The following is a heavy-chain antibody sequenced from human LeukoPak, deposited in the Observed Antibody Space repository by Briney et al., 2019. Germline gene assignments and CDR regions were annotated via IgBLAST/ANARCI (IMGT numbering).Heavy chain of an antibody. V-gene: IGHV3-30*04. Sequence: PGGSLRLSCAASGFTFSSYAMHWVRQAPGKGLEWVAVISYDGSNKYYADSVKGRFTIPRDNSKNTLYLQMNSLRAEDTAVYYCARDTWFGELFYYYYYMDVWGKGTTVTVSS. CDR2: ISYDGSNK. D-gene: IGHD3-10*01. CDR3: ARDTWFGELFYYYYYMDV. J-gene: IGHJ6*03. CDR1: GFTFSSYA.